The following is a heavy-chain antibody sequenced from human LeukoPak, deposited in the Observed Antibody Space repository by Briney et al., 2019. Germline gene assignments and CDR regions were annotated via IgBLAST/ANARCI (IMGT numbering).Heavy chain of an antibody. Sequence: SETLSLTCTVSGGSISGYYWSWIRQPPGKGLEWIGYIYYSGSTNYNPSLKSRVTISVDTSKNQFSLKLSSVTAADTAVYYCASISPNCSSTSCYDGERWFDPWGQGTLVTVSS. J-gene: IGHJ5*02. CDR2: IYYSGST. CDR1: GGSISGYY. V-gene: IGHV4-59*12. D-gene: IGHD2-2*01. CDR3: ASISPNCSSTSCYDGERWFDP.